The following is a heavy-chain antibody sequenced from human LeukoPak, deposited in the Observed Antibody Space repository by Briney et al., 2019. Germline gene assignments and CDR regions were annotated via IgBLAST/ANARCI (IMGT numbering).Heavy chain of an antibody. V-gene: IGHV1-69*04. J-gene: IGHJ4*02. CDR1: GGTFSSYA. CDR2: IIPIFGIA. D-gene: IGHD6-19*01. CDR3: ARASSGWSYYFDY. Sequence: ASVKVSCKASGGTFSSYAISWVRQAPGQGLEWMGRIIPIFGIANYAQKFQGRVTITADKSTSTAYMELSSLRSEDTAVYYCARASSGWSYYFDYWGQGTLVTVSS.